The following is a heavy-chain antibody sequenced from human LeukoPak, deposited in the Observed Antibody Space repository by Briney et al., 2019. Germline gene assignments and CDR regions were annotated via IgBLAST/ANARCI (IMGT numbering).Heavy chain of an antibody. CDR1: GFTFSTYE. CDR3: ARGYSGYFYY. D-gene: IGHD5-12*01. V-gene: IGHV3-48*03. Sequence: GGSLRLSYAASGFTFSTYEMNWVRQAPGKGLEWVSYISGSISTIYYADSVKDRFTISRDNAKNSLYLQMNSLRAEDTAVYYCARGYSGYFYYWGQGTLVTVSS. J-gene: IGHJ4*02. CDR2: ISGSISTI.